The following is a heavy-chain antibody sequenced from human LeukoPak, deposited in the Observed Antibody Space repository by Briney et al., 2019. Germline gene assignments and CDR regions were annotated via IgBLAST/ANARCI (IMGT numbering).Heavy chain of an antibody. CDR2: IYYSGST. V-gene: IGHV4-39*07. D-gene: IGHD3-10*01. Sequence: SETLSLTCTVSGGSISSSSYYWGWIRQPPGKGLEWIGSIYYSGSTYYNPSLKSRVTISVDTSKNQFSLKLSSVTAADTAVYYCARVESRYGSGSYSYFDYWAREPWSPSPQ. CDR3: ARVESRYGSGSYSYFDY. J-gene: IGHJ4*02. CDR1: GGSISSSSYY.